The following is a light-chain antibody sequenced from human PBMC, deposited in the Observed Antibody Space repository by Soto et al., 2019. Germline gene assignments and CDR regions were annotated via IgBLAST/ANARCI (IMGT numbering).Light chain of an antibody. CDR3: HQYNSYSPWT. CDR2: DAS. V-gene: IGKV1-5*01. J-gene: IGKJ1*01. CDR1: QSISNW. Sequence: DIQMTQSPSTLSASVGDRVTITCRASQSISNWLAWYQQKPGRAPKLLIYDASSLGSGVPSRFSGSGSGTEFTLTISSLQPGDFATYYCHQYNSYSPWTFGQGTKVDIK.